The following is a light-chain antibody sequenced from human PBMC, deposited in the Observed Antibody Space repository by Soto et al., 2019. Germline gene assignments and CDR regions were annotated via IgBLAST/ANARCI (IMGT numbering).Light chain of an antibody. V-gene: IGKV3-15*01. CDR1: QSVSRN. CDR2: GAS. CDR3: QQYNNWPPLYT. Sequence: EIVMTQSPATLSVSPWERATLSCRASQSVSRNLAWYQQKPGQAPRLLIYGASTRATGIPARFSGSGSGTAFTLTISSLQSEDFAVYYCQQYNNWPPLYTFGQGTKLEIK. J-gene: IGKJ2*01.